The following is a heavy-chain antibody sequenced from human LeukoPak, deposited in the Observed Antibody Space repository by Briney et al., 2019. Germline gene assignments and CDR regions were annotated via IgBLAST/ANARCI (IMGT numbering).Heavy chain of an antibody. V-gene: IGHV3-7*03. CDR2: IRPDGSEK. D-gene: IGHD3-10*01. J-gene: IGHJ4*02. CDR3: AKDLAGS. CDR1: GFTFNNYW. Sequence: GGSLRLSCAASGFTFNNYWMSWVRQAPGKGLEWVANIRPDGSEKYYVDSVKGRFTISRDNAKNSLYLQMNSLRAEDTALYYCAKDLAGSWGQGTLVTVSS.